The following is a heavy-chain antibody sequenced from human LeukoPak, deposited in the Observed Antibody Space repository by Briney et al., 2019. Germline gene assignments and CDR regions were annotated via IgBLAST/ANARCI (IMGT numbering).Heavy chain of an antibody. J-gene: IGHJ5*02. D-gene: IGHD2-2*01. CDR1: GYTFTSYY. Sequence: GASVKVSCKASGYTFTSYYMHWVRQAPGQGLEWMGIINPSGGSTSYAQKFQGRVTMTRDTSTSTVYMELSSLRSEDTAVYFCARDACSTTICQADGNWFDPWGQGTLVIVS. V-gene: IGHV1-46*01. CDR3: ARDACSTTICQADGNWFDP. CDR2: INPSGGST.